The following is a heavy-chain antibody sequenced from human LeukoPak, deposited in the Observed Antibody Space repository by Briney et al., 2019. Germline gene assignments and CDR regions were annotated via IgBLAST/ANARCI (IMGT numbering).Heavy chain of an antibody. CDR3: TTLAGYSSGWYGGELRGYYFDY. D-gene: IGHD6-19*01. CDR1: GFTFSNAW. CDR2: IKSKTDGGTT. J-gene: IGHJ4*02. Sequence: GGSLRLSCAASGFTFSNAWMSWVRQAPGKGLEWVGRIKSKTDGGTTDYAAPVKGRFTISRDDSKNTLYLQMNSLKTEDTAVYYCTTLAGYSSGWYGGELRGYYFDYWGQGTLVTVSS. V-gene: IGHV3-15*01.